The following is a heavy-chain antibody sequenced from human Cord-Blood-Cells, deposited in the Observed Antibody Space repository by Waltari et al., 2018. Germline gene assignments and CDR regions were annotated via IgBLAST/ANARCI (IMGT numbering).Heavy chain of an antibody. CDR2: ISGSGGST. Sequence: GSLRLSCAASGFTFSSYAMSWVRQAPGKGLEWVSAISGSGGSTYYADSVKGRFTISRDNSKNTLYLQMNSLRAEDTAVYYCAKDRDYGDYLNWFDPWGQGTLVTVSS. D-gene: IGHD4-17*01. J-gene: IGHJ5*02. V-gene: IGHV3-23*01. CDR3: AKDRDYGDYLNWFDP. CDR1: GFTFSSYA.